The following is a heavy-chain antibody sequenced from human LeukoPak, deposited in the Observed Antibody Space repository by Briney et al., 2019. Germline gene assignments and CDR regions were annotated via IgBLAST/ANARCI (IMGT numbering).Heavy chain of an antibody. CDR1: GFTFSSYW. Sequence: GGSLRLSCTASGFTFSSYWMHWVRQAPGKGLVWVSRIDSGGSNTNYADSVKGRVTISRDNAKNTLYLEMNNLRDEDTAVYYCTRDRSYSSDSWDQGTLVTVSS. CDR2: IDSGGSNT. V-gene: IGHV3-74*01. CDR3: TRDRSYSSDS. J-gene: IGHJ4*02. D-gene: IGHD2-21*01.